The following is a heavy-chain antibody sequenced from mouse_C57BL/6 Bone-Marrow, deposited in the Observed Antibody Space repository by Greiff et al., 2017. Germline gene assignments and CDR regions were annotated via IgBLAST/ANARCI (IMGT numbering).Heavy chain of an antibody. CDR1: GYTFTSYG. CDR2: IYPRSGNT. V-gene: IGHV1-81*01. CDR3: ARDYYGSSYGWYFDV. J-gene: IGHJ1*03. D-gene: IGHD1-1*01. Sequence: VKLQESGAELARPGASVKLSCKASGYTFTSYGISWVKQRPGQGLEWIGEIYPRSGNTYYNEKFKGKDTLPADKSSSTAYMELRSLTSEDAAVYFGARDYYGSSYGWYFDVGGTGTTVTVSS.